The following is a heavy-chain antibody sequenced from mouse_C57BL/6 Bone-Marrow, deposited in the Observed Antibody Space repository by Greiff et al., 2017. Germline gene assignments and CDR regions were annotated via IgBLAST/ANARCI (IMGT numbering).Heavy chain of an antibody. J-gene: IGHJ1*03. V-gene: IGHV1-81*01. CDR3: ARPYWDGWYFDV. CDR2: IYPRSGNT. Sequence: VQLQESGAELARPGASVKLSCKASGYTFTSYGISWVKQRTGQGLEWIGEIYPRSGNTYYNEKFKGKATLTADKSSSTAYMELRSLTSEDSAVYFCARPYWDGWYFDVWGTGTTVTVSS. CDR1: GYTFTSYG. D-gene: IGHD4-1*01.